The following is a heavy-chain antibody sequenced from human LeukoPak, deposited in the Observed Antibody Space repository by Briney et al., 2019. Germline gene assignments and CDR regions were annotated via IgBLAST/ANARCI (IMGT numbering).Heavy chain of an antibody. CDR1: GFTFSSYA. D-gene: IGHD3-3*01. J-gene: IGHJ4*02. V-gene: IGHV3-23*01. Sequence: PGGSLRLSCAASGFTFSSYAMSWARRAPGKGLEWVSAISGSGGSTYYADSVKGRFTISRDNSQNTLYLQMKSPRAEATALYYCAKPPPRFLEWLFYFDYWGQGTLVTVSS. CDR2: ISGSGGST. CDR3: AKPPPRFLEWLFYFDY.